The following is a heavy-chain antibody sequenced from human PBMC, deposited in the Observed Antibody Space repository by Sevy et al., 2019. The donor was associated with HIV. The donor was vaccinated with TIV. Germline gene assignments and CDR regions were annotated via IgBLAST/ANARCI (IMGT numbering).Heavy chain of an antibody. CDR2: IKSKIDGGTT. Sequence: GGSLRLSCAASGFIFSNAWMSWVRQAPGKGLEWVGHIKSKIDGGTTDYAAPVKGRFTISRDDSKNTLYLQMNSLKTEDTAVYYCTTDRYSYGPGFDYWGQGTLVTVSS. V-gene: IGHV3-15*01. J-gene: IGHJ4*02. CDR3: TTDRYSYGPGFDY. CDR1: GFIFSNAW. D-gene: IGHD5-18*01.